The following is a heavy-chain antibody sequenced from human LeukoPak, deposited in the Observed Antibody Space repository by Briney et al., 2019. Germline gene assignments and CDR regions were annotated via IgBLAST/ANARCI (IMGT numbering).Heavy chain of an antibody. CDR2: IYHSGST. D-gene: IGHD5-18*01. J-gene: IGHJ4*02. CDR1: GYSISSGYY. Sequence: PSETLSLTCAVSGYSISSGYYWGWIRQPPGKGLEWIGIIYHSGSTYYNSSLKSRVTISVDTSKNQFSLKLSSVTAADTAVYYCARGAAGYSYRIDYWGQGTLVTVSS. CDR3: ARGAAGYSYRIDY. V-gene: IGHV4-38-2*01.